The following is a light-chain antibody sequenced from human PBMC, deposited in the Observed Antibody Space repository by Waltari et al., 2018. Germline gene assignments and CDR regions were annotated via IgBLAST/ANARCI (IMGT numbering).Light chain of an antibody. CDR1: EAINKW. J-gene: IGKJ1*01. V-gene: IGKV1-5*01. CDR2: DAS. Sequence: DTQLSQFPSTLPASVGDRVTITCRAREAINKWLAWYQQKPGKAPKVLIYDASTLQSGVPSRFSGSGSGTEFTLTIDSLQPDDFATYYCQQYNRFSPFGQGTNVEVK. CDR3: QQYNRFSP.